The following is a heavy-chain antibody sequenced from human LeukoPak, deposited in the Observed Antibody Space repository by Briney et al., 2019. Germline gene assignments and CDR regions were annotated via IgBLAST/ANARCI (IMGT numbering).Heavy chain of an antibody. D-gene: IGHD3-3*01. J-gene: IGHJ4*02. V-gene: IGHV1-18*01. CDR1: RYTFTSYG. CDR3: ARDFADYDFWSGYYTLDY. Sequence: ASVKVSCKASRYTFTSYGISWVRQAPGQGLEWMGWISAYNGNTNYAQKLQGRVTMTTDTSTSTAYMELRSLRSDDTAVYYCARDFADYDFWSGYYTLDYWGQGTLVTVSS. CDR2: ISAYNGNT.